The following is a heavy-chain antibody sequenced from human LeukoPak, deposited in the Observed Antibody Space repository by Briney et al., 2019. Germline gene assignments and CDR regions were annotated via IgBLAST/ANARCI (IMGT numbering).Heavy chain of an antibody. CDR3: ARVGGIVAAGLFDY. V-gene: IGHV4-38-2*01. D-gene: IGHD6-13*01. CDR1: GYSISSGYY. Sequence: PSETLSLTCAVSGYSISSGYYWGWIRQPPGKGLEWIGRIYTSGRTNYNPSLKSRLTMSVDTSKNQFSLKLSFVTAADTAVYYCARVGGIVAAGLFDYWGQGTLVTVSS. J-gene: IGHJ4*02. CDR2: IYTSGRT.